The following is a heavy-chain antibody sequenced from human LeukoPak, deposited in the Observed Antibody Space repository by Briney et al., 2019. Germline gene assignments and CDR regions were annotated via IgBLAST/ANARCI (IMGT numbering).Heavy chain of an antibody. CDR3: ARHRATVTKTLDY. CDR1: GGSISSYY. Sequence: SETLSPTCTVSGGSISSYYWSWIRQPPGKGPEWIGYIYYSGSTNYNPSLKSRVTISVDTSKNQFSLKLSSVTAADTAVYYCARHRATVTKTLDYWGQGTLVTV. V-gene: IGHV4-59*08. J-gene: IGHJ4*02. CDR2: IYYSGST. D-gene: IGHD4-17*01.